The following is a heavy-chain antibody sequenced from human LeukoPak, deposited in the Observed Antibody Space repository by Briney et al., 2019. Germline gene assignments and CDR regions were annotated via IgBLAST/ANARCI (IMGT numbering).Heavy chain of an antibody. CDR2: IKQDGSEK. Sequence: GGSLRLSCAASGFTFSNYWMTWVRQAPGKGLEWVANIKQDGSEKYYGDSVKGRFTISRDNAKNSLYVQMNSLRAEDTAVYYCARGHYDPLTGYPPVSAYYMDVWGKGTTVTVSS. J-gene: IGHJ6*03. CDR1: GFTFSNYW. D-gene: IGHD3-9*01. V-gene: IGHV3-7*01. CDR3: ARGHYDPLTGYPPVSAYYMDV.